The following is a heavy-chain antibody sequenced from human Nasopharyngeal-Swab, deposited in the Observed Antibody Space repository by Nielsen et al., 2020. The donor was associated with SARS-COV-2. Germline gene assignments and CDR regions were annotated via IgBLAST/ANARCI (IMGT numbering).Heavy chain of an antibody. CDR1: GFTFSSYS. V-gene: IGHV3-48*02. CDR3: ARDASLRYFDWLFFDY. J-gene: IGHJ4*02. D-gene: IGHD3-9*01. Sequence: GESLKISCAASGFTFSSYSVNWVRQAPGKGLEWVSYISSSSSAIYYADSVKGRFTISRDNAKNSLFLLMNSLRDEDTAMYYCARDASLRYFDWLFFDYWGQGTLVTVSS. CDR2: ISSSSSAI.